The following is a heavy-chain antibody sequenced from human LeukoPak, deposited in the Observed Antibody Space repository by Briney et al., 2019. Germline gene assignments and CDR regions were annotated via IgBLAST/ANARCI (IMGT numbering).Heavy chain of an antibody. Sequence: GGSLRLSCAASGFTFSSYAMSWVRQAPGKGLEWVSAISGSGGKTYYAGSVQGRFTISRDNSKSTLYLQMNSLRAEDTAVYYCAKDQSLDGGNVRGYFDPWGQGTLVTVSS. D-gene: IGHD4-23*01. CDR3: AKDQSLDGGNVRGYFDP. J-gene: IGHJ4*02. CDR1: GFTFSSYA. CDR2: ISGSGGKT. V-gene: IGHV3-23*01.